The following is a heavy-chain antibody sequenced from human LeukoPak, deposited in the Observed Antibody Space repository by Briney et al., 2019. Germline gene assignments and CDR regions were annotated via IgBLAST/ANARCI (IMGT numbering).Heavy chain of an antibody. D-gene: IGHD4-17*01. J-gene: IGHJ3*02. V-gene: IGHV3-21*01. CDR2: ISSSSSYI. CDR1: GFTFSSYS. CDR3: ARERVTTVTTDAFDI. Sequence: GGSLRLSCAASGFTFSSYSMNWVRQAPGKGLEWVSSISSSSSYIYYADSVKGRFTISRDNAKNSLYLQMNGLRAEDTAVYYCARERVTTVTTDAFDIWGQGTMVTVSS.